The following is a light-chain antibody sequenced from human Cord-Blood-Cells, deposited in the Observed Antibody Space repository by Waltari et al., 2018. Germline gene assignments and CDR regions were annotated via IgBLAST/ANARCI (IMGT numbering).Light chain of an antibody. CDR1: RSDFGRYNL. V-gene: IGLV2-23*02. CDR2: EVS. CDR3: CSYAGSSTV. Sequence: QSALTQPASVSGSPGQSITIPCTGTRSDFGRYNLVSWYHQHPGQAPKLMIYEVSKRPSGVSNRFSGSKSGNTASLTISGLQAEDEADYYCCSYAGSSTVFGGGTKLTVL. J-gene: IGLJ3*02.